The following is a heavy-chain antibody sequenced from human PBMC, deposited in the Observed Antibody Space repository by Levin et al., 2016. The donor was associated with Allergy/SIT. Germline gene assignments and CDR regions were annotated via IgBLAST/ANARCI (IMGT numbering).Heavy chain of an antibody. CDR2: INSDGGNT. CDR1: GFAFSNYP. V-gene: IGHV3-64D*06. Sequence: GESLKISCSASGFAFSNYPMHWVRQAPGKGLECVSVINSDGGNTFYADSVKGRFTISRDNSKNTLYLQMSSLRGEDTAIYYCVKDSFKKSTSLFQYYGMDVWGQGTTVTVSS. D-gene: IGHD2-2*01. J-gene: IGHJ6*02. CDR3: VKDSFKKSTSLFQYYGMDV.